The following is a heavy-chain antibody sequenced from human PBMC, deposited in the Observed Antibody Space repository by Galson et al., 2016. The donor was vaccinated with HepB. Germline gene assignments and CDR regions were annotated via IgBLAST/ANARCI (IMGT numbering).Heavy chain of an antibody. D-gene: IGHD2-21*01. V-gene: IGHV3-23*01. Sequence: SLRLSCAASGFTLNTYAMSWVRQAPGKGLEWVSAISNSGSTTYDADSVKGRFAISRDNSKNTLYLQMNSLRVEDTALYYCAKEFVATGAVVGDYWGQGTLVTVSS. J-gene: IGHJ4*02. CDR1: GFTLNTYA. CDR2: ISNSGSTT. CDR3: AKEFVATGAVVGDY.